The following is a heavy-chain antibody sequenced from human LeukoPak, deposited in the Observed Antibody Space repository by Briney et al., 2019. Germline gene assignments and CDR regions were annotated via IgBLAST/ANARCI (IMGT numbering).Heavy chain of an antibody. CDR1: GVTFSSYA. Sequence: SVQVSCKASGVTFSSYAISWVRQATGQGLEWMGGIIPIFGTANYAQKFQGRVTITSDESTRPAYMELSSLRSEHTTVYCCARGGRCYDIGGYLDYWGQGTLAAVPS. J-gene: IGHJ4*02. CDR2: IIPIFGTA. CDR3: ARGGRCYDIGGYLDY. V-gene: IGHV1-69*13. D-gene: IGHD5-12*01.